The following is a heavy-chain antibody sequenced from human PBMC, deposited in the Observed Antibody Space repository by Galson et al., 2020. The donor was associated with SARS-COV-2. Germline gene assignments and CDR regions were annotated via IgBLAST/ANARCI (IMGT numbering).Heavy chain of an antibody. V-gene: IGHV1-18*04. Sequence: ASVKVSCQTSGYTFSSYGITWVRQAPGQGLELMGWISAYRGNTNYAQKFQGRVSMTMDTSTNTAYMELRGLRSDDTAIYYCARGQTVYCSSTSCYNYFDSWGQGTLVTV. J-gene: IGHJ4*02. CDR2: ISAYRGNT. CDR1: GYTFSSYG. CDR3: ARGQTVYCSSTSCYNYFDS. D-gene: IGHD2-2*02.